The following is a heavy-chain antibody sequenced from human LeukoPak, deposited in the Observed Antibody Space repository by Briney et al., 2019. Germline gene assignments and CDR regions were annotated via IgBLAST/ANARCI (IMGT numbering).Heavy chain of an antibody. J-gene: IGHJ4*02. Sequence: SETLSLTCTVSGGSISSYHWSWIRQPPGKGLEWIGYIYSSGSTNYNPSLKSRITISVDTSKNQFSLKLSSVTAADTAVYYCARFAYCGGHCWYYFDYWGQGSLVTVSS. V-gene: IGHV4-59*01. CDR3: ARFAYCGGHCWYYFDY. CDR1: GGSISSYH. CDR2: IYSSGST. D-gene: IGHD2-21*02.